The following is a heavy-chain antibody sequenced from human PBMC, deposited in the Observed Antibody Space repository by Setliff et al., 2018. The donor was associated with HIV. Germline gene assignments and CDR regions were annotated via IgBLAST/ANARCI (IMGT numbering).Heavy chain of an antibody. Sequence: PSETLSLTCAVYDGSFSGYYWSWIRQPPGKGLEWIGEINHSGSTNYNPSLKNRVTISADTSKNHLSLKLTSLTAADTAVYYCGRLETGPATSAYGPFNSWGQGKMVTVSS. CDR2: INHSGST. CDR3: GRLETGPATSAYGPFNS. D-gene: IGHD4-17*01. J-gene: IGHJ4*02. V-gene: IGHV4-34*01. CDR1: DGSFSGYY.